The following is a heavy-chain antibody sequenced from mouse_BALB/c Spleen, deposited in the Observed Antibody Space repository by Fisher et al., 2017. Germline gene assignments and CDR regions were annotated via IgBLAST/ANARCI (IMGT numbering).Heavy chain of an antibody. Sequence: KFKGKATLTVDKSSNTAYMQLSSLTSENSAVYFCARGGFYYRYEYYAMDYWGQGTSVTVSS. D-gene: IGHD2-14*01. V-gene: IGHV1-69*02. CDR3: ARGGFYYRYEYYAMDY. J-gene: IGHJ4*01.